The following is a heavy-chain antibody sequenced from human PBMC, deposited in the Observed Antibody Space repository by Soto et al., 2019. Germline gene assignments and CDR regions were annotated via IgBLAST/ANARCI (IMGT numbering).Heavy chain of an antibody. Sequence: SETLSLTCAVYGGSFSGYYWSWIRQPPGKGLEWIGEINHSGSTNYNPSLKSRVTISVDTSKNQFSLKLSSVTAADTAVYYCARRAAAGTPRGAFDIWGQGTMVTVSS. J-gene: IGHJ3*02. CDR1: GGSFSGYY. V-gene: IGHV4-34*01. D-gene: IGHD6-13*01. CDR2: INHSGST. CDR3: ARRAAAGTPRGAFDI.